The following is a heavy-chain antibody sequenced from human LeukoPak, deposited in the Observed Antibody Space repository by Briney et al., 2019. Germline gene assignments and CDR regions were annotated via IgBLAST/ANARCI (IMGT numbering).Heavy chain of an antibody. CDR1: GFTFNNNA. CDR2: INQGGSDK. J-gene: IGHJ4*02. Sequence: GGSLRLSCEASGFTFNNNAMEWVSQVPGKGLEWVANINQGGSDKYYVDSVKGRFTISRDNANNLLYLQMNSLRGEDTAVYYCTRDRSRAEDDWGQGTLVTVSS. D-gene: IGHD1-14*01. CDR3: TRDRSRAEDD. V-gene: IGHV3-7*01.